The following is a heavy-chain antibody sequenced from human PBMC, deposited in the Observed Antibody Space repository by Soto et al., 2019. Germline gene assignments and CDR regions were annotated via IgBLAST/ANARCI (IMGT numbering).Heavy chain of an antibody. J-gene: IGHJ6*01. CDR3: GGEEGGGVGAANHFHFGKDV. D-gene: IGHD1-26*01. Sequence: QVQLVQSGAEVKKPGSSVKVSCKASGGTFSSYAISWVRQAPGQGLEWMGGIIPIFGTANYAQKFQGRVTITADESTSTGYKGVRRLGFEDTGGVFCGGEEGGGVGAANHFHFGKDVLGQRATGNGFS. CDR1: GGTFSSYA. CDR2: IIPIFGTA. V-gene: IGHV1-69*12.